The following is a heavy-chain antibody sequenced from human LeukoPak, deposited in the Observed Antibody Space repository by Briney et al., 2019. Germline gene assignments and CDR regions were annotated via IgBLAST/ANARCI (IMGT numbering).Heavy chain of an antibody. CDR3: ARGGSPLIHYFDY. J-gene: IGHJ4*02. CDR2: ISGSGDST. V-gene: IGHV3-23*01. CDR1: GFTFSSYA. Sequence: GGSLRLSCAASGFTFSSYAMSWVRQAPGKGLEWVSAISGSGDSTYYADSVKGRFTISRDNSKNTLYLQMNSLRAEDTAVYYCARGGSPLIHYFDYWGQGTLVTVSS. D-gene: IGHD3-10*01.